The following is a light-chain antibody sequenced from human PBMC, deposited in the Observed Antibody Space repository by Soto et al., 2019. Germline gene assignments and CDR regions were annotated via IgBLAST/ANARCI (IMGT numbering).Light chain of an antibody. J-gene: IGLJ3*02. V-gene: IGLV1-51*02. CDR1: SSNVGNND. CDR2: KNN. CDR3: SVWDSRLSVGV. Sequence: QSMLTQPPSVSAAPGQKVTISCSGSSSNVGNNDVSWYQQFPGTAPKLLIYKNNRRPSGIPDRFFGSKSGTSATLGITGLQTGDEADYHCSVWDSRLSVGVFGGGTKLTVL.